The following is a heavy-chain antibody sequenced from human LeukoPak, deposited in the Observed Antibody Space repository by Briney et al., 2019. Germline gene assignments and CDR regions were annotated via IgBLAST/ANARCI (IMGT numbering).Heavy chain of an antibody. J-gene: IGHJ6*03. CDR2: IYTSGST. CDR3: ARDSLLPSAMGYYYMDV. CDR1: AGSISSGSYY. Sequence: PSQTLSLTCTVSAGSISSGSYYWSWIRQPAGKGLEWIGRIYTSGSTNHNPSLKSRVTISVNTSKNQFSLKLSSVTAADTALYYCARDSLLPSAMGYYYMDVWGKGTTVTVSS. V-gene: IGHV4-61*02. D-gene: IGHD2-2*01.